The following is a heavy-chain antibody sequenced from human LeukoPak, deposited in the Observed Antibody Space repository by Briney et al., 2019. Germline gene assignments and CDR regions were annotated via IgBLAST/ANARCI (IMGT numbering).Heavy chain of an antibody. D-gene: IGHD2-2*01. J-gene: IGHJ4*02. Sequence: ASVKVSCKASGYTFTGYYMHWVRQAPGQGLEWMGWTNPNSGGTNYAQKFQGRVTMTRDTSISTAYMELSRLRSDDTAVYYCARDRAGRVPAAIFNYWGQGTLVTVSS. V-gene: IGHV1-2*02. CDR1: GYTFTGYY. CDR3: ARDRAGRVPAAIFNY. CDR2: TNPNSGGT.